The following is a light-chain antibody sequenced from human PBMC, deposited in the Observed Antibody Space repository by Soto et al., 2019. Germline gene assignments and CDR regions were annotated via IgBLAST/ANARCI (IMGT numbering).Light chain of an antibody. CDR3: CSFAGSRTFV. V-gene: IGLV2-23*01. Sequence: QSVLTQPASVSGSPGQSITISCTGTSSDVGNYNLVSWFQQYPGKAPKLMIYEGSKRPAGVSDRFSGSKSGNTASLTISGLQAEDEADYHCCSFAGSRTFVFGTGTKVTLL. CDR2: EGS. CDR1: SSDVGNYNL. J-gene: IGLJ1*01.